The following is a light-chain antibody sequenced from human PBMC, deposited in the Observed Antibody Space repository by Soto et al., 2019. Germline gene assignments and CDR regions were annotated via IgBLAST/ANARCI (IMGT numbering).Light chain of an antibody. Sequence: EIVMTQSPATLSVSPGERATLSCRASQSVSSNLAWYQQKPGQAPRLLIYGASTRATGIPARFSGSGSGTELTLTISSLQSEYFAVYYCQQYNNWPHTFGQGTKLEIK. CDR1: QSVSSN. V-gene: IGKV3-15*01. J-gene: IGKJ2*01. CDR2: GAS. CDR3: QQYNNWPHT.